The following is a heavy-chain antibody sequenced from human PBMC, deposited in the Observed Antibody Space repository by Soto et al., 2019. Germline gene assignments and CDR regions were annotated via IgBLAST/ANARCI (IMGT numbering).Heavy chain of an antibody. Sequence: SETLSLTCTVSGGSISSYYWSWIRQPPGKGLEWIGYIYYSGSTNYNPSLKSRVTISVDTSKNQFSLKLSSVTAADTAVYYCARFLCSGGSCHHDYWGQGTLVTVSS. V-gene: IGHV4-59*08. J-gene: IGHJ4*02. CDR2: IYYSGST. CDR1: GGSISSYY. D-gene: IGHD2-15*01. CDR3: ARFLCSGGSCHHDY.